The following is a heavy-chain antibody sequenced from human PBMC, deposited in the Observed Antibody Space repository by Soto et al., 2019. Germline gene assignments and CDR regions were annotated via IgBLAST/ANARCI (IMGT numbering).Heavy chain of an antibody. CDR1: GFTFSSYA. CDR3: LRQSDYDYIWGSYRYQYDAFDI. CDR2: ISGSGGST. J-gene: IGHJ3*02. D-gene: IGHD3-16*02. V-gene: IGHV3-23*01. Sequence: SLRLSCAASGFTFSSYAMSWVRQAPGKGLEWVSAISGSGGSTYYADSVKGRFTISRDNSKNTLYLQMNSLRAEDTAVYYCLRQSDYDYIWGSYRYQYDAFDIWGQGTMVTVSS.